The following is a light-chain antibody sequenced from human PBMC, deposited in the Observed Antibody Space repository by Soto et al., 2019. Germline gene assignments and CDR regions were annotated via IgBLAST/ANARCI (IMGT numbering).Light chain of an antibody. CDR1: SSNIGGNT. V-gene: IGLV1-44*01. CDR3: AAWDDSLNAVV. CDR2: SNN. J-gene: IGLJ2*01. Sequence: QSVLTQPPSASGTPGQRVTISCSGSSSNIGGNTVNWYQQLPGTAPRVLIYSNNQRPSGVPDRFSGSKSGTSASLAISGLQSEDEADYYCAAWDDSLNAVVFGGGTKSPS.